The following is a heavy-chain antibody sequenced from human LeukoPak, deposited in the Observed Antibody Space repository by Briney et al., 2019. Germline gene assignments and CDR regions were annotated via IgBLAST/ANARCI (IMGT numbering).Heavy chain of an antibody. Sequence: GGSLRLSCAASGFTFSTYAMSWVRQAPGKGLEWVSTISGRGNSTYYADSVKGQFTISRDNSKNTLFLQMHSLRAEDTALYYCAKADYSNYRFILFQYWGQGALVTVSS. CDR1: GFTFSTYA. V-gene: IGHV3-23*01. CDR2: ISGRGNST. D-gene: IGHD4-11*01. J-gene: IGHJ4*02. CDR3: AKADYSNYRFILFQY.